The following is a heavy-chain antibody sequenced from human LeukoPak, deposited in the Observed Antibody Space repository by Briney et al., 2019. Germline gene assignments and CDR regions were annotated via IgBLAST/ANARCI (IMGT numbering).Heavy chain of an antibody. Sequence: GGSLRLSCAASGLTISSYSMNWVRQAPGKGLEWVSSISTSSSYIYYADSVKGRFTISRDNAKKSLYLQMNSLRAEDTAVYYCAGGTLNIPGEHGAFDYWGQGTLVTVSS. D-gene: IGHD1-14*01. CDR2: ISTSSSYI. CDR3: AGGTLNIPGEHGAFDY. CDR1: GLTISSYS. J-gene: IGHJ4*02. V-gene: IGHV3-21*01.